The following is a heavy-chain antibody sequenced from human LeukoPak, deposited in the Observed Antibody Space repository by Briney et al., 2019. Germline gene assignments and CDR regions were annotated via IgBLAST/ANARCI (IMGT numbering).Heavy chain of an antibody. J-gene: IGHJ6*03. CDR3: AKGGYYYGSGSYYQYYYYYYMDV. CDR1: GFTFSSYA. V-gene: IGHV3-23*01. CDR2: ISGSGGST. Sequence: PGGSLRLSCAASGFTFSSYAMSWVRQAPGKGLEWVSAISGSGGSTYYADSVKGRFTISRDNSKNTLYLQMNSLRAEDTAVYYCAKGGYYYGSGSYYQYYYYYYMDVWGKGTTVTVSS. D-gene: IGHD3-10*01.